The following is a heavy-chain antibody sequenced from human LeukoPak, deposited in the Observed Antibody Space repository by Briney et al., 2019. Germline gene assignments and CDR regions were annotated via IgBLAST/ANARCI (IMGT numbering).Heavy chain of an antibody. J-gene: IGHJ4*02. Sequence: PSETLSLTCTVSGGSISSYYWSWIRQPPGKGLEWIGYIYYSGSTNYNPSLKSRVTISVDTSKNQISLKLSSVTAADTAVYYCARESDDYGDYVAVLWGQGTLVTVSS. CDR2: IYYSGST. D-gene: IGHD4-17*01. CDR1: GGSISSYY. V-gene: IGHV4-59*01. CDR3: ARESDDYGDYVAVL.